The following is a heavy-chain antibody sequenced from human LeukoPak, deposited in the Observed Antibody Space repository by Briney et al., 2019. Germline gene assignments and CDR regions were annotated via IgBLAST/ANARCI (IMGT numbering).Heavy chain of an antibody. J-gene: IGHJ5*02. D-gene: IGHD3-10*01. V-gene: IGHV3-30*02. CDR2: IRYDGSNK. CDR1: GFTFSSYG. Sequence: GGSLRLSCAASGFTFSSYGMHWVRQAPGKGLEWVAFIRYDGSNKYYADSVKGRFTISRDNAKNSLYLQMNSLRAEDTAVYYCAGGARLLWFGELLPNWFDPWGQGTLVTVSS. CDR3: AGGARLLWFGELLPNWFDP.